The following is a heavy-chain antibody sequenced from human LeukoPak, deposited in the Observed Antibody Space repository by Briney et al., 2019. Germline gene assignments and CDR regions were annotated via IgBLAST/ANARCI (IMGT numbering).Heavy chain of an antibody. CDR2: IIPIFGTA. V-gene: IGHV1-69*05. CDR3: ARDRLAAAGTGWFDP. D-gene: IGHD6-13*01. Sequence: ASVKVSCKASGGTFSSYAISWVRQAPGQGLEWMGRIIPIFGTANYAQKFQGRVTITTDESTSTAYMELSSLRSEDTGVYYCARDRLAAAGTGWFDPWGQGTLVTVSS. CDR1: GGTFSSYA. J-gene: IGHJ5*02.